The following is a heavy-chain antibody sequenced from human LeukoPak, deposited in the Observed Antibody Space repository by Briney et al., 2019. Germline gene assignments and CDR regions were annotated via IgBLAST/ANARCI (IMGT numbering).Heavy chain of an antibody. D-gene: IGHD3-16*02. V-gene: IGHV4-39*01. CDR1: GGSIGSSSYY. CDR3: ASPDPQNYHYVWGSYRSHHDAFDI. Sequence: PSETLSLTCTVSGGSIGSSSYYWGWIRQPPGKGLEWIGSIYYSGSTYYDPSLKSRVTISVDTSKNQFSLKLRSVTAADTAVYYCASPDPQNYHYVWGSYRSHHDAFDIWGQGTMVTVSS. J-gene: IGHJ3*02. CDR2: IYYSGST.